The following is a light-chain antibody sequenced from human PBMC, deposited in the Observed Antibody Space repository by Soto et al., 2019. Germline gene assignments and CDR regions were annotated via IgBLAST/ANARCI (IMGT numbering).Light chain of an antibody. CDR2: AAS. Sequence: IQLAQSPSSLSASVGDRVTITCRASQGISNFFAWYKQIPGKAPKLLIYAASTLQSGVPSRFSGIGSGTDFTLTISSLQSEDCAIYYCQQYHTWPSTFGGGTKVDIK. V-gene: IGKV1-9*01. J-gene: IGKJ4*01. CDR3: QQYHTWPST. CDR1: QGISNF.